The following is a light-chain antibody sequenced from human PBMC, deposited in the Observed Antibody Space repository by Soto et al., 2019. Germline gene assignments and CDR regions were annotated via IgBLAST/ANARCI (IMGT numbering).Light chain of an antibody. CDR3: HQSYSAPWT. V-gene: IGKV1-39*01. J-gene: IGKJ1*01. CDR2: AAS. CDR1: QSISGN. Sequence: DIQMTQSPSSLSAFVGDRVTIXXRASQSISGNLNWYQQKPGKAPNLXIYAASSLQSGVPSRFSGSASGTDFTLTISSLQPEDFATYYCHQSYSAPWTFGQGTKVDIK.